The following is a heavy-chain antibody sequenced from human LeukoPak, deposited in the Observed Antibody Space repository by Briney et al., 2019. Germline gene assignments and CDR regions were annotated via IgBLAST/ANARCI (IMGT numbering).Heavy chain of an antibody. CDR3: ARGRGPACGTNSCYTLDY. D-gene: IGHD2-2*01. J-gene: IGHJ4*02. V-gene: IGHV4-59*02. CDR2: VYSSGST. Sequence: SETLSLTCSVSGGSVSSYYWSWIRQPPGKGLEWIGYVYSSGSTNYIPSLKSRVTISLDTSKNQLSLKLSSVTAADTAVYYCARGRGPACGTNSCYTLDYWGQGTLVTVSS. CDR1: GGSVSSYY.